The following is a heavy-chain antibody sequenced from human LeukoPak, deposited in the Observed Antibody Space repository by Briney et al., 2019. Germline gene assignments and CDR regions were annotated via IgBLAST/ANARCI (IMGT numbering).Heavy chain of an antibody. Sequence: GGSLRLSCAASGFTFSDYYMSWIRQAPGKGLEWVSYISSSGSTIYYADSVKGRFTISRDNAKNSLYLQMNSLRAEDTAVYYCAKEDLGSTSCYDYWGQGTLVTVSS. CDR3: AKEDLGSTSCYDY. CDR2: ISSSGSTI. D-gene: IGHD2-2*01. CDR1: GFTFSDYY. V-gene: IGHV3-11*01. J-gene: IGHJ4*02.